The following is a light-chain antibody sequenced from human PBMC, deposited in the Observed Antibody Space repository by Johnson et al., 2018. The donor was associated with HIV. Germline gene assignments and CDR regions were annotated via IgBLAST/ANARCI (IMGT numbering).Light chain of an antibody. CDR2: ENN. CDR3: GTWDSSLTAYV. CDR1: YSNFGNNY. Sequence: QLVLTQPPSVSAAPGQKVTISCSRNYSNFGNNYVSWYQQLPGTAPKLLIYENNKRPSGIPARFSGSKSGTSATLGITGLQTGDGADYYCGTWDSSLTAYVFGTGTKVTVL. V-gene: IGLV1-51*02. J-gene: IGLJ1*01.